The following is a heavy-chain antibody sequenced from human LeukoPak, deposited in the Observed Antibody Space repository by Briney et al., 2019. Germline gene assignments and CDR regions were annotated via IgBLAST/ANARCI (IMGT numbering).Heavy chain of an antibody. J-gene: IGHJ5*02. D-gene: IGHD3-10*01. CDR1: AFTFSTYE. CDR3: ARDPRYGSGSFP. Sequence: PGGSLRLSCEASAFTFSTYEMNWVRQAPGRGLEWIAFMSTSGSTIYYADSVKGRFTISRDNAKNSLYLQMNSLRVEDTAVYYCARDPRYGSGSFPWGQGTLVTVSS. CDR2: MSTSGSTI. V-gene: IGHV3-48*03.